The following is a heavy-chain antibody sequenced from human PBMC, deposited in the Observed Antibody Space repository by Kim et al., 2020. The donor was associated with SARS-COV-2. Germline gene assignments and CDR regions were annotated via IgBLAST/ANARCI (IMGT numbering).Heavy chain of an antibody. CDR1: GYSFTGYV. Sequence: ASVKVSCKSSGYSFTGYVLHWVRQAPGQGLEWMGCIYAGNGNTKHSQNFWGRVTITRDTSASTAYMEMRSLRSEDTAVYFCARSPYPSYYDTTTYSFDFWGQGTLVTVSS. J-gene: IGHJ4*02. D-gene: IGHD3-22*01. V-gene: IGHV1-3*01. CDR3: ARSPYPSYYDTTTYSFDF. CDR2: IYAGNGNT.